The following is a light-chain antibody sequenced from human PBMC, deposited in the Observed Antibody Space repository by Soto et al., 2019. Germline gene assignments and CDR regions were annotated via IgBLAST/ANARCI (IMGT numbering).Light chain of an antibody. CDR2: GAS. J-gene: IGKJ2*01. CDR1: QSVSSSY. CDR3: QQYGSSSSYT. Sequence: EIVLTQSPGTLSLSPGERATLSCRASQSVSSSYLAWYQQKSGQAPRLLIYGASSRATGIPDRFSGSGSGTDFTLTISRLEPEYFAVYYCQQYGSSSSYTFGQGTKLEIK. V-gene: IGKV3-20*01.